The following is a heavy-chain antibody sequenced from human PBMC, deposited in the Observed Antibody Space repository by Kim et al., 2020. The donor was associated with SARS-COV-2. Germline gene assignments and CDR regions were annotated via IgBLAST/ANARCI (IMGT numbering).Heavy chain of an antibody. V-gene: IGHV1-18*01. J-gene: IGHJ4*02. D-gene: IGHD2-2*01. CDR2: GNT. CDR3: ARDLHQHFDY. Sequence: GNTNYAQKLQGRVTMTTDTSTSTAYMELRSLRSDDTAVYYCARDLHQHFDYWGQGTLVTVSS.